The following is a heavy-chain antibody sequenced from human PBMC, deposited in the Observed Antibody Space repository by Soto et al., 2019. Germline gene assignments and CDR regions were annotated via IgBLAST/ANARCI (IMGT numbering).Heavy chain of an antibody. Sequence: EVQLLESGGGLVQPGGSLRLSCAASGFSFNTYAMSWVRQARGKGPEWVSTVSASGGSTYSADSVKGRFTISRDNSKNTVHQQMTSLRAEDTDVYYCAKTMGDCSGGSCYGAYSMDVWGQGITVTVSS. CDR3: AKTMGDCSGGSCYGAYSMDV. D-gene: IGHD2-15*01. V-gene: IGHV3-23*01. CDR1: GFSFNTYA. J-gene: IGHJ6*02. CDR2: VSASGGST.